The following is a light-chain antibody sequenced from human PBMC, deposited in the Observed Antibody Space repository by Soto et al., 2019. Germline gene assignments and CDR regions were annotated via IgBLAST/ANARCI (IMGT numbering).Light chain of an antibody. V-gene: IGLV2-14*01. CDR2: DVS. J-gene: IGLJ1*01. CDR3: SSYTSSSIVYV. Sequence: QSVLTQPASVSGSPGQSITISCTGTSSDVGGYNYVSWYQQHPGKAPKLMIYDVSNRPSGVSNRFSGSKSGSTASLTISGLQAEDAADYYCSSYTSSSIVYVFGTEPEVTVL. CDR1: SSDVGGYNY.